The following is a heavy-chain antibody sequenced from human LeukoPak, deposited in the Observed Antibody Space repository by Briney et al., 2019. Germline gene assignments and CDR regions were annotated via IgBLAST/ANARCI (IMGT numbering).Heavy chain of an antibody. CDR2: ISERGGST. V-gene: IGHV3-23*01. Sequence: GGSLRLSCVVSGISLSNYAMTWVRQAPGKGLEWVSYISERGGSTTYADSVKGRFTISRDTSLNTLYLQMTSLRAEDTAVYFCAKRGIVIRGILVIGYHQEAYHYDYWAMESWSPSPQ. CDR1: GISLSNYA. J-gene: IGHJ4*01. CDR3: AKRGIVIRGILVIGYHQEAYHYDY. D-gene: IGHD3-10*01.